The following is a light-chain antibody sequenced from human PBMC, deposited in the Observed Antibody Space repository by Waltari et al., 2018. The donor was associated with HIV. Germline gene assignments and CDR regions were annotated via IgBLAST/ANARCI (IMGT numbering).Light chain of an antibody. CDR2: GVS. J-gene: IGKJ1*01. CDR1: QSVSNN. V-gene: IGKV3-15*01. Sequence: LIMTQSPGSLSVSPGERVTLSCRASQSVSNNLAWFQHQRGQPPRLLIFGVSSKAAGVPDRFRGSGSGTEFNLTISGLRSEDFATYYCQQYHSWPWTFGQGTKVEV. CDR3: QQYHSWPWT.